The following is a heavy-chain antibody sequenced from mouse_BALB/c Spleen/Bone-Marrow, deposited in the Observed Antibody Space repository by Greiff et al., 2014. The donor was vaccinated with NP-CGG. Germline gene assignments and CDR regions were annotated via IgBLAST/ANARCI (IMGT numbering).Heavy chain of an antibody. CDR2: INPSTGYT. CDR3: ARPPYYYGSSYDAMDY. CDR1: GYTFTSYW. D-gene: IGHD1-1*01. V-gene: IGHV1-7*01. J-gene: IGHJ4*01. Sequence: QVQLQQSGAELAKPGASVKMSCKASGYTFTSYWMHWVKQRPGQGLEWIGYINPSTGYTEYNQKFKDKATLTADKSSSTAHMQLSSLASEGSAVYYCARPPYYYGSSYDAMDYWGQGTSVTVSS.